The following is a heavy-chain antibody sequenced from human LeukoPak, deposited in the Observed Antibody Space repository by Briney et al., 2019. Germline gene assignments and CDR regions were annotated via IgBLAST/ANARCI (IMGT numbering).Heavy chain of an antibody. J-gene: IGHJ4*02. CDR1: GGSISSYY. Sequence: PSETLSLSCTVSGGSISSYYWSWIRQPPGQGLEWTGYIYYSGSTNYNPSLKSRVTISVDTSKNQFSLKLSSVTAADTAVYYCARDRNDVIDYWGQGTLVTVSS. V-gene: IGHV4-59*01. CDR3: ARDRNDVIDY. D-gene: IGHD1-1*01. CDR2: IYYSGST.